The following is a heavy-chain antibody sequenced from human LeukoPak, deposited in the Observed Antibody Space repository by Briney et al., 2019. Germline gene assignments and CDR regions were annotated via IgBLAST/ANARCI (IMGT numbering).Heavy chain of an antibody. CDR3: ARDFADGPLD. V-gene: IGHV3-30*04. CDR2: ISYDGSNK. Sequence: GGSLRLSCAAFGFTFSSYAMHWVRQAPGKGLEWVAAISYDGSNKYYADSVKGRFTISRDNSKNTLYLQMNSLRAEDTAVYYCARDFADGPLDWGQGTLVTVSS. J-gene: IGHJ4*02. CDR1: GFTFSSYA.